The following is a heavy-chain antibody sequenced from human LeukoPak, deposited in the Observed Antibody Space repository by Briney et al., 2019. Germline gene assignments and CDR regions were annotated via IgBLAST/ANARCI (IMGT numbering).Heavy chain of an antibody. CDR2: IYPGDSDT. D-gene: IGHD1-26*01. CDR3: ARVTFSPRGELDAFDI. J-gene: IGHJ3*02. Sequence: GESLKISCKGSGYSFTSYWIGWVRQMPGKGLEWMWIIYPGDSDTRYSPSFQGQVTISADKSISTAYLQWSSLKASDTAMYYCARVTFSPRGELDAFDIWGQGTMVTVSS. V-gene: IGHV5-51*01. CDR1: GYSFTSYW.